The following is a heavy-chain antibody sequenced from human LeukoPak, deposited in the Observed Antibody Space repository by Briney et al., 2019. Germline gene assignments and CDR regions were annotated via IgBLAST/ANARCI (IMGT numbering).Heavy chain of an antibody. CDR1: RFTSSSYA. V-gene: IGHV3-23*01. CDR3: AKTLGYSYGYLDY. CDR2: ISAGGDST. D-gene: IGHD5-18*01. J-gene: IGHJ4*02. Sequence: GGSLRLSCAASRFTSSSYAMSWVRQAPGKGLEWVARISAGGDSTDYADSVKGRFTISREISKHTLYLQMDRLRAADTAVYYCAKTLGYSYGYLDYWGQGPLVTVSS.